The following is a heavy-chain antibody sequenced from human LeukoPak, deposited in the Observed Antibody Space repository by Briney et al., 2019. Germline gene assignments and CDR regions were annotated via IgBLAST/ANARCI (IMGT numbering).Heavy chain of an antibody. V-gene: IGHV1-2*02. CDR2: INPSSGAT. CDR3: ARDMGHDNSGWYPDHDY. Sequence: ASVPVSRKASGYTFTGYYKHLVRQAPGPGLGWMGLINPSSGATKYAQNFQGRFTMTSDKSISTAYRELISLTADDTAVFYCARDMGHDNSGWYPDHDYWGQGTLVTVSS. J-gene: IGHJ4*02. D-gene: IGHD6-19*01. CDR1: GYTFTGYY.